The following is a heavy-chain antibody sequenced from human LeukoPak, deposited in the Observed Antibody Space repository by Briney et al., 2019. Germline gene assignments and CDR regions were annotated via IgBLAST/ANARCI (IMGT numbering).Heavy chain of an antibody. D-gene: IGHD2-21*01. CDR1: GFTFSSYA. Sequence: GGSLRLSCAASGFTFSSYAMYWVRQAPGKGLEWVAVISYDGSNKYYADSVKGRFTLSRDNSKSTLYLQMNSLRAEDTAVYYCARTVVVTYYYGMDVWGQGTTVTVSS. CDR2: ISYDGSNK. J-gene: IGHJ6*02. CDR3: ARTVVVTYYYGMDV. V-gene: IGHV3-30-3*01.